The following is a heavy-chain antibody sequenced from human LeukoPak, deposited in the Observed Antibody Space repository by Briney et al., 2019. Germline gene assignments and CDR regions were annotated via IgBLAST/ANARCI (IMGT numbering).Heavy chain of an antibody. V-gene: IGHV1-69*13. J-gene: IGHJ6*02. CDR3: ARLPLRSIAVGYYGMDV. D-gene: IGHD6-6*01. Sequence: SVKVSRKASGGTFSSYAISWVRQAPGQGLEWTGGIIPTFGTANYAQKFQGRVTITADESTSTAYMELSSLRSEDTAVYYCARLPLRSIAVGYYGMDVWGQGTTVTVSS. CDR1: GGTFSSYA. CDR2: IIPTFGTA.